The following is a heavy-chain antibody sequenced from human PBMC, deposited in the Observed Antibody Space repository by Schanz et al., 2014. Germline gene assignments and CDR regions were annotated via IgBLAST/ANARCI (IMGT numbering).Heavy chain of an antibody. J-gene: IGHJ4*02. V-gene: IGHV1-18*01. CDR2: IGGSDGNT. CDR1: GYTFTRSG. Sequence: QVQLVQSGGEVKTPGASVKVSCKASGYTFTRSGIIWVRQAPGQGLEWMGWIGGSDGNTNFAQKVKGSVTMTTDTSTSTVYMELRSLTSDDSAVSYCARDRDQWDGNYLDYWGQGTLVTVSS. CDR3: ARDRDQWDGNYLDY. D-gene: IGHD1-26*01.